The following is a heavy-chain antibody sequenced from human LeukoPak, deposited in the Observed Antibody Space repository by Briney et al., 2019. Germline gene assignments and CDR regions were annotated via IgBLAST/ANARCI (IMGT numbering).Heavy chain of an antibody. D-gene: IGHD4-17*01. CDR3: ARGLRRSIDY. V-gene: IGHV4-34*01. CDR1: GGSFSGYY. J-gene: IGHJ4*02. CDR2: INHSGST. Sequence: KPSETLSLTCAVYGGSFSGYYWSWIRQPPGKGLEWIGEINHSGSTNYNPSLKSRVTISVDTSKNQFSLKLSSVTAADTAVCYCARGLRRSIDYWGQGTLITVSS.